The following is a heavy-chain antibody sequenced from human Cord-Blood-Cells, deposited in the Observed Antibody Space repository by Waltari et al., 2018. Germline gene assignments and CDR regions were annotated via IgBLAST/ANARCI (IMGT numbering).Heavy chain of an antibody. CDR3: ARQRGSSWYY. D-gene: IGHD6-13*01. J-gene: IGHJ4*02. CDR2: ICYSGST. V-gene: IGHV4-39*01. Sequence: QLQLQESGPGLVKPSETLSLTCTVSGGSISSSSYYWGWIRQPPGKGLEWIGSICYSGSTYYNPALKMRVTISVDTSKNQFSLKLSSVTAADTAVYYCARQRGSSWYYWGQGTLVTVSS. CDR1: GGSISSSSYY.